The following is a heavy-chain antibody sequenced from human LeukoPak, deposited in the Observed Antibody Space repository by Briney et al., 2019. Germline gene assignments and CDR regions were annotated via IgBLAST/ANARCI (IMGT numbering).Heavy chain of an antibody. D-gene: IGHD3-22*01. CDR1: GGSISSYY. V-gene: IGHV4-59*08. Sequence: SETLSLTCTVSGGSISSYYWSWIRQPPGKGLEWIGYIYCSGSTNYNPSLKSRVTISVDTSKNQFSLKLSSVTAADTAVYYCARLIDSSGYYLDYWGQGTLVTVSS. J-gene: IGHJ4*02. CDR2: IYCSGST. CDR3: ARLIDSSGYYLDY.